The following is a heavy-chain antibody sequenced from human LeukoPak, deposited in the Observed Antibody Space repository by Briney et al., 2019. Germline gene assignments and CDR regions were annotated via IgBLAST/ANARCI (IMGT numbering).Heavy chain of an antibody. V-gene: IGHV4-59*01. CDR1: GGSISSYY. J-gene: IGHJ4*02. CDR2: IYFSGST. CDR3: ARDGGKGWLWFDY. D-gene: IGHD3-9*01. Sequence: SETLSLSCTVSGGSISSYYWSWIRQPPGKGLEYIGYIYFSGSTNYNPSLKSRVTISVDTSKNQFSLKLSSVTAADTAVYYCARDGGKGWLWFDYWGQGTLVTVSS.